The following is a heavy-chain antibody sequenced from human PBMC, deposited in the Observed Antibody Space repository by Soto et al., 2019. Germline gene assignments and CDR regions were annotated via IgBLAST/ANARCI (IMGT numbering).Heavy chain of an antibody. J-gene: IGHJ4*02. CDR1: RVSISSHY. CDR3: ARRYGSTFDY. CDR2: IYYSGST. D-gene: IGHD2-2*01. Sequence: SATLSLTRTLSRVSISSHYWCWIRQPPGKGLEWIGYIYYSGSTNYNPSLKSRVTISVDTSKNQFSLKLSSVTAADTAVYYCARRYGSTFDYWGKGTLLTVS. V-gene: IGHV4-59*08.